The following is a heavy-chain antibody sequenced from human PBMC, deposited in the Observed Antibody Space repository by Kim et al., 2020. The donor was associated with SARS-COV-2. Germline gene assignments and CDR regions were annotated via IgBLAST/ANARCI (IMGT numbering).Heavy chain of an antibody. CDR2: IDPSDSYT. V-gene: IGHV5-10-1*01. Sequence: GESLKISCKGSGYSFTSYWISWVRQMPGKGLEWMGRIDPSDSYTNYSQSFQGHVTISADKSISTAYLQWSSLKASDTAMYYCARHRKSSLNWFDPWGQGTLVTVSS. J-gene: IGHJ5*02. CDR3: ARHRKSSLNWFDP. D-gene: IGHD6-19*01. CDR1: GYSFTSYW.